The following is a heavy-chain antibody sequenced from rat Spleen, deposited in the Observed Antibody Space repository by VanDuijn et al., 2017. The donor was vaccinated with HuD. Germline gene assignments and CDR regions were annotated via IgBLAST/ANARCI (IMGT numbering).Heavy chain of an antibody. CDR2: IIYDGSST. J-gene: IGHJ1*01. V-gene: IGHV5-17*01. D-gene: IGHD1-4*01. CDR3: ARLPGPDWYVDF. CDR1: GFTFSDYA. Sequence: EVQLVESGGGLVQPGRSLKFSCAASGFTFSDYAMAWVRQAPKKGLEWVATIIYDGSSTYYRDSVKGRFTISSGNAKSTLDLQRDSLRSEDTATYYCARLPGPDWYVDFWGPGTMVTVSS.